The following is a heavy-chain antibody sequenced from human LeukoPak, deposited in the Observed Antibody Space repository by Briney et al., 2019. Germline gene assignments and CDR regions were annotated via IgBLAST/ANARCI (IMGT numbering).Heavy chain of an antibody. CDR1: GSTFSSYG. V-gene: IGHV3-30*02. J-gene: IGHJ6*03. CDR2: IRYDGSNK. CDR3: AKDVAHYMDV. Sequence: PGGSLRPSCAASGSTFSSYGMHWVRQAPGKGLEWVAFIRYDGSNKYYADSVKGRFTISRDNSKNTLYLQMNSLRAEDTAVYYCAKDVAHYMDVWGKGTTVTVSS.